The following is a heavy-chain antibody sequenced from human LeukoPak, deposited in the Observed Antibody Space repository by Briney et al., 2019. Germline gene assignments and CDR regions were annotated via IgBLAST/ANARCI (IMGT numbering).Heavy chain of an antibody. Sequence: PSETLSLTCTVSGGSISSSSYYWGWIRQPPGKGLEWIGSIYYSGSTYYNPSLKSRVTISVDTSKNQFSLKLSFVTAADTAVYYCAITGYSPNPYYYYGMDVWGQGTTVTVSS. D-gene: IGHD6-13*01. CDR3: AITGYSPNPYYYYGMDV. CDR2: IYYSGST. V-gene: IGHV4-39*07. CDR1: GGSISSSSYY. J-gene: IGHJ6*02.